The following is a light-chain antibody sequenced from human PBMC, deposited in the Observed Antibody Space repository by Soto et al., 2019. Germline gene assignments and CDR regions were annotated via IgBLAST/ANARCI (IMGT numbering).Light chain of an antibody. CDR3: QQYGSSPLFT. CDR1: QSVSSSY. V-gene: IGKV3-20*01. CDR2: GAS. Sequence: EIVLTQSPGTLSLSPGERATLSCRASQSVSSSYLAWYQQKPGQAPRLLIYGASSRATGIPDRFSGSGSGTDFTLTISRLEPEDLAVYYCQQYGSSPLFTFGPGTRWIS. J-gene: IGKJ3*01.